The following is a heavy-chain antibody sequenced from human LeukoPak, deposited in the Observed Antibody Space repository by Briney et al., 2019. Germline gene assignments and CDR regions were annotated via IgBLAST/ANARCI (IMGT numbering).Heavy chain of an antibody. CDR3: AREHWNDEIYFDY. CDR1: GFTFSDYY. Sequence: PGGSLRLSCAASGFTFSDYYMSWIRQAPGKGLEWVSYISSSGSTIYYADSVKGRFTISRDNAKNSLYLQMNSLIAEDTAVYYCAREHWNDEIYFDYWGQGALVTVSS. CDR2: ISSSGSTI. V-gene: IGHV3-11*04. J-gene: IGHJ4*02. D-gene: IGHD1-1*01.